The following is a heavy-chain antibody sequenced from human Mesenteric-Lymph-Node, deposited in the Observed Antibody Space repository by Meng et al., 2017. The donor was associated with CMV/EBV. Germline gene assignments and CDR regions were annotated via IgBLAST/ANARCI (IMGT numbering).Heavy chain of an antibody. CDR1: STFPGYY. J-gene: IGHJ4*02. Sequence: STFPGYYMHWVRQAAGHGLESMGWINPNSGDPHYAQNFQGRVTMTRDTSISTAYMELTRLRSDDTAVYYCARYCSSTSCYTGGFDYWGQGTLVTVSS. V-gene: IGHV1-2*02. CDR3: ARYCSSTSCYTGGFDY. D-gene: IGHD2-2*02. CDR2: INPNSGDP.